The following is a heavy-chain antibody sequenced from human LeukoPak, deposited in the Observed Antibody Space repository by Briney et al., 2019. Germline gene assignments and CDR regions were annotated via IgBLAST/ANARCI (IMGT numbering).Heavy chain of an antibody. J-gene: IGHJ4*02. Sequence: ASVKVSCKASGYTFTNYGISWVRQAPGQGLEWMGWINGNNGDTNYAQKFQGRVTMTTDTSTSTAYMELRGLRSDDTAVYYCARPDYYDSSGYYGNKFDYRGQGTLVTVSS. V-gene: IGHV1-18*01. CDR3: ARPDYYDSSGYYGNKFDY. CDR2: INGNNGDT. D-gene: IGHD3-22*01. CDR1: GYTFTNYG.